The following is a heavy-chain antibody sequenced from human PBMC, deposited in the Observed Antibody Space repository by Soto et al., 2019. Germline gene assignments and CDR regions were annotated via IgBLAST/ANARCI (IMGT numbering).Heavy chain of an antibody. J-gene: IGHJ4*02. D-gene: IGHD3-3*01. CDR3: APSTIFGVVRDYYFDY. Sequence: PGGSLRLPCAASGCNFSSYWISWVRQAPGKGLEWVANIKQDGSEKYYVDSVKGRFTISRDNAKNSLYLQMNSLRAEDTAVYYCAPSTIFGVVRDYYFDYWGQGTLVTVSS. CDR1: GCNFSSYW. CDR2: IKQDGSEK. V-gene: IGHV3-7*05.